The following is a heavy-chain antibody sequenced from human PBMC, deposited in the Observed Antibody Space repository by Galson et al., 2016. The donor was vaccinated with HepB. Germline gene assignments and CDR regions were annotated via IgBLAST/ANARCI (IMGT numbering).Heavy chain of an antibody. V-gene: IGHV3-30*18. CDR3: AKNDILAGYRAFDY. J-gene: IGHJ4*02. Sequence: SLRLSCAASGFAFSNYAMHWVRQAPGKGLEWVAVVSYDGRNKYYADSVKGRFTISRDNSKNTVYLQMNRLRVEDTAVYYCAKNDILAGYRAFDYWGQGTLVTVSS. CDR2: VSYDGRNK. D-gene: IGHD3-9*01. CDR1: GFAFSNYA.